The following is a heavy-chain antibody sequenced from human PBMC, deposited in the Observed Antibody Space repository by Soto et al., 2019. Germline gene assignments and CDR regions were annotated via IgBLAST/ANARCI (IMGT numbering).Heavy chain of an antibody. J-gene: IGHJ6*03. V-gene: IGHV1-2*02. CDR2: INPNGGAT. CDR3: ARESGGATATLDYYYFYMDV. Sequence: VQLAQSGAEVKKPGASVKVSCKTSGDSFNDYYIHWVRQAPGQGLEWMGWINPNGGATKYAQKFQGRVTVTRDTSIRTVYMELSSLRSDDTAVYYCARESGGATATLDYYYFYMDVWGKWTTVIVSS. CDR1: GDSFNDYY. D-gene: IGHD5-12*01.